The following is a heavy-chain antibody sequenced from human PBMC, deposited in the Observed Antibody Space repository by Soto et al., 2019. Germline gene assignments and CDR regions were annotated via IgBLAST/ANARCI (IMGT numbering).Heavy chain of an antibody. CDR3: ASRRSYAGWSGYYDYYYYGKDD. D-gene: IGHD3-3*01. CDR1: GGTFSSYA. V-gene: IGHV1-69*06. CDR2: IIPIFGTA. J-gene: IGHJ6*04. Sequence: QVQLVQSGAEVKKPGSSVKVSCKASGGTFSSYAISWVRQAPGQGLEWMGGIIPIFGTANYAQKFQGRVTITADKSTSTAYRALSSLRSDDTAVYYCASRRSYAGWSGYYDYYYYGKDDWSNGTTVTVSS.